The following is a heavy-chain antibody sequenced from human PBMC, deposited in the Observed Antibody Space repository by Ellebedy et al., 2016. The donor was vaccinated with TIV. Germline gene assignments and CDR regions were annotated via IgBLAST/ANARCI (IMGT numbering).Heavy chain of an antibody. Sequence: ASVKVSCKASGYTFTAYYMHWVRQAPGQGLEWMGWINPDSGSTNFEQRFQGRVTMTRDTSVNTAYMELSRLESDDTAAYYCARVRRGSSGMDVWGQGTTVTVS. V-gene: IGHV1-2*02. D-gene: IGHD1-1*01. CDR3: ARVRRGSSGMDV. J-gene: IGHJ6*02. CDR2: INPDSGST. CDR1: GYTFTAYY.